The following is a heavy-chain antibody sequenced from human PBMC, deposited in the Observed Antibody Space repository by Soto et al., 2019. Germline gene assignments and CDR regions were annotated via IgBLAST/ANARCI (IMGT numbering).Heavy chain of an antibody. CDR1: GYTFTSYA. CDR3: ARDQVEYYYYYGMDV. J-gene: IGHJ6*02. CDR2: INAGNGNT. V-gene: IGHV1-3*01. Sequence: QVQLVQSGAEVKKPGASVKVSCKASGYTFTSYAMHWVRQAPGQRLEWMGWINAGNGNTKYSQKFQGRVTITRDTSASTAYMELSSLRSEDTAVYYCARDQVEYYYYYGMDVWGQGTTVTVSS.